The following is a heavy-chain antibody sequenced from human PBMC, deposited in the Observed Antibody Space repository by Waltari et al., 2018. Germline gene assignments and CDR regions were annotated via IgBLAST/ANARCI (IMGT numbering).Heavy chain of an antibody. V-gene: IGHV4-34*01. Sequence: QVQLQQWGAGLLKPSETLSLTCAVYGGSFSGYYWSWIRQPPGKGLEWIGEINHSGSTNYNLSRRSRVTISVDTSKNQFSLKLSSVTAADTAVYYCARRGRGATIQDWGQGTLVTVSS. CDR2: INHSGST. CDR1: GGSFSGYY. D-gene: IGHD5-12*01. CDR3: ARRGRGATIQD. J-gene: IGHJ4*02.